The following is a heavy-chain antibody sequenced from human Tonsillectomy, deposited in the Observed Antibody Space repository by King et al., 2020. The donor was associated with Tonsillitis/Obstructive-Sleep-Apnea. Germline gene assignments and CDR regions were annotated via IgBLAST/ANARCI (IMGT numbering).Heavy chain of an antibody. CDR3: ARDMVLEAGGDAFDI. CDR2: LYYSGST. V-gene: IGHV4-59*01. CDR1: GGSISSYY. D-gene: IGHD2-8*01. J-gene: IGHJ3*02. Sequence: QLQESGPGLVKPSETLSLPCTVSGGSISSYYWSWIRQPPGKGLEWIGYLYYSGSTNYNPSLTSRVTISVDTSKNQFSLKLSSVTAADTAVYYCARDMVLEAGGDAFDIWGQGTMVTVSS.